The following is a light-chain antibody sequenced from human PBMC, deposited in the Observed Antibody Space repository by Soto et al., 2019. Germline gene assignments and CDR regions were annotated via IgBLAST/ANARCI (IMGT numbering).Light chain of an antibody. Sequence: EIVLTQSPGTLSLSPGERVTLSCRASQSVTNNNLAWFQQKPGQAPRLLIHAASTRAVGIPDRFSGSGSGTDFTLAISRLEPEAFAVYYCHPSGNSAYTFGQGTKLEMK. CDR1: QSVTNNN. CDR2: AAS. J-gene: IGKJ2*01. V-gene: IGKV3-20*01. CDR3: HPSGNSAYT.